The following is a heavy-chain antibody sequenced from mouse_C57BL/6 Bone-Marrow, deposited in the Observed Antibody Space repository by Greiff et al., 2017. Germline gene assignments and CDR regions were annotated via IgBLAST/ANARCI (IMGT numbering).Heavy chain of an antibody. Sequence: QVQLQQPGAELVKPGASVKLSCKASGYTFTSYWMHWVKQRPGQGLEWIGIIHPNSGSTNYNEKFKSKATLTVDKSSSTAYMPLSSLTSEDSAVYYCARSAFITTAVAGGFAYWGQGTLVTVSA. CDR3: ARSAFITTAVAGGFAY. V-gene: IGHV1-64*01. D-gene: IGHD1-1*01. J-gene: IGHJ3*01. CDR1: GYTFTSYW. CDR2: IHPNSGST.